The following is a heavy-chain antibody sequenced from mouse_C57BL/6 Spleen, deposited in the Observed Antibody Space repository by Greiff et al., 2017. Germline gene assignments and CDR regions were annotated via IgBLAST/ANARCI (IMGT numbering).Heavy chain of an antibody. J-gene: IGHJ2*01. CDR3: ARGYGSSHYFDY. CDR1: GYTFTSYW. Sequence: QVQLQQPGAELVRPGTSVKLSCKASGYTFTSYWMHRVKQRPGQGLEWIGVIDPSDSYTNYNQKFKGKATLTVDTSSSTAYMQLSSLTSEDSAVYYCARGYGSSHYFDYWGQGTTLTVSS. CDR2: IDPSDSYT. V-gene: IGHV1-59*01. D-gene: IGHD1-1*01.